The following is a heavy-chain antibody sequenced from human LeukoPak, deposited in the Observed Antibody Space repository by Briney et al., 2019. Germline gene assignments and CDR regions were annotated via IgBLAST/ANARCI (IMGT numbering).Heavy chain of an antibody. D-gene: IGHD1-14*01. Sequence: GESLKISCKGSGYSFTNYWIGWVRQMPGKGLEWMGIIYPGDSDTRYSPSFQGQVTISADKSISTAYLQWSSLKASDTAMYYCARATYTPGRALTTPCFDYWGQGTLVTVSS. V-gene: IGHV5-51*01. J-gene: IGHJ4*02. CDR1: GYSFTNYW. CDR2: IYPGDSDT. CDR3: ARATYTPGRALTTPCFDY.